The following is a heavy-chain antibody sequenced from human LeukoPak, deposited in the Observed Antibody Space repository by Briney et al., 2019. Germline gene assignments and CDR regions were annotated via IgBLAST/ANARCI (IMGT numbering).Heavy chain of an antibody. J-gene: IGHJ4*02. Sequence: ASVKVSCKASGYTFSDYYMHWVRQAPGQGLEWMGWINPDSGGTRYAQKFQDRVTMTRDMSTSTVYMELSSLRSEDTAVYYCARAHAPGYYFDYWGQGTLVTVSS. D-gene: IGHD3-10*01. V-gene: IGHV1-2*02. CDR2: INPDSGGT. CDR1: GYTFSDYY. CDR3: ARAHAPGYYFDY.